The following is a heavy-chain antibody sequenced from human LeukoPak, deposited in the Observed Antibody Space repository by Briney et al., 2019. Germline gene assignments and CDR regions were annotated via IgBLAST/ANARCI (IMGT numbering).Heavy chain of an antibody. Sequence: GGSLRLSCAASGFTFSSYPMHWVRQAPGKGLEWVAVISYDGSNKYYADSVKGRFTISRDNSKNTLYLQMNSLRAEDTAVYYCARAPGSALLDYWGQGTLVTVSS. CDR3: ARAPGSALLDY. V-gene: IGHV3-30-3*01. J-gene: IGHJ4*02. CDR1: GFTFSSYP. CDR2: ISYDGSNK. D-gene: IGHD3-10*01.